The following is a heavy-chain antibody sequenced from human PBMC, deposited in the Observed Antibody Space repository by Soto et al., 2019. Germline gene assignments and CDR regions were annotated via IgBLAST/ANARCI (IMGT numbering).Heavy chain of an antibody. V-gene: IGHV4-59*12. CDR1: GGSISSYY. D-gene: IGHD6-13*01. CDR3: ARGGKQQLVRSQYFDL. J-gene: IGHJ2*01. Sequence: PSETLSLTCTVSGGSISSYYWSWIRQPPGKGLEWIGYIYYSGSTNYNPSLKSRVTISVDTSKNQFSLKLSSVTAADTAVYFCARGGKQQLVRSQYFDLWGRGTLVTVSS. CDR2: IYYSGST.